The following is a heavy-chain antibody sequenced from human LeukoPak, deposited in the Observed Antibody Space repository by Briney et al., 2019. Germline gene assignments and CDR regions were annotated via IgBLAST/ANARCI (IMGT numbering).Heavy chain of an antibody. V-gene: IGHV1-18*01. CDR3: ARDAGVVVPTARVPLNP. Sequence: GASVKVSCKASGYTFTSYGISRVRQAPGQGLEWMGWISTYNGNTNYAQKLQDRVTMTTDTSTSIVYMELRSLRSDDTAVYYCARDAGVVVPTARVPLNPWGQGTLVTVSS. J-gene: IGHJ5*02. CDR1: GYTFTSYG. D-gene: IGHD2-2*01. CDR2: ISTYNGNT.